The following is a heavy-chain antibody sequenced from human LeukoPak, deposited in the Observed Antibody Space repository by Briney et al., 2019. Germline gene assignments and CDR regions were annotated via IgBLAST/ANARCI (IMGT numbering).Heavy chain of an antibody. D-gene: IGHD3-9*01. J-gene: IGHJ4*02. CDR2: IYYSGST. V-gene: IGHV4-39*07. CDR3: ARVGDDILTGYLY. CDR1: GGSISSSSYY. Sequence: SETLSLTCTVSGGSISSSSYYWGWIRQPPGKGLEWIGSIYYSGSTYYNPSLKSRVTISVDTSKNQFSLKLSSVTAADTAVYYCARVGDDILTGYLYWGQGTLVTVSS.